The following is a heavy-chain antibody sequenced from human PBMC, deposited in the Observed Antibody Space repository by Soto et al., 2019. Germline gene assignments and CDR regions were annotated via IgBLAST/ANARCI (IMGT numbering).Heavy chain of an antibody. D-gene: IGHD3-10*01. V-gene: IGHV4-30-4*01. CDR2: IYYTGST. CDR1: GGSISSGEYY. J-gene: IGHJ4*02. CDR3: ARALAVVGGGIPF. Sequence: QVQLQESGPGLVKPSQTLSLTCTVSGGSISSGEYYWTWIRQPPGKGLEWIGFIYYTGSTYYSPSLQSRISISEDTSENQFSLKLTSVTAADTAVYYCARALAVVGGGIPFWGQGTLVTVSS.